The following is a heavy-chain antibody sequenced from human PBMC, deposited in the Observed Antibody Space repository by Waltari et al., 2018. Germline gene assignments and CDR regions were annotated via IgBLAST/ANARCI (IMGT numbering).Heavy chain of an antibody. CDR3: AHRPDGGDFWSGPNYYFDY. CDR2: IYWNDDK. Sequence: QITLKESGPTLVKPTQTLTLTCTFSGFSLSTSGVGVGWIRQPPGKALEWLALIYWNDDKRYSPSLNSRLTITKDTSKNQVVLTMTNMDPVDTATYYCAHRPDGGDFWSGPNYYFDYWGQGTLVTVSS. CDR1: GFSLSTSGVG. V-gene: IGHV2-5*01. D-gene: IGHD3-3*01. J-gene: IGHJ4*02.